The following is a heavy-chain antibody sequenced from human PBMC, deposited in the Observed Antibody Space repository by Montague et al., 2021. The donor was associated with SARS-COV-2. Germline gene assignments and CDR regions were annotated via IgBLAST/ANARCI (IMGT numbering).Heavy chain of an antibody. CDR2: VSSIGGST. D-gene: IGHD6-19*01. Sequence: SLRLSCAASGFIFGDYWMSWVRQAPGKGLEWVSTVSSIGGSTFYADSVKGRFTVSRDNSKNTLYLQMNSLRAEDTAVYYCAEDLEQWLVGRDYFDYWGQGTLVTVSS. V-gene: IGHV3-23*01. CDR1: GFIFGDYW. CDR3: AEDLEQWLVGRDYFDY. J-gene: IGHJ4*02.